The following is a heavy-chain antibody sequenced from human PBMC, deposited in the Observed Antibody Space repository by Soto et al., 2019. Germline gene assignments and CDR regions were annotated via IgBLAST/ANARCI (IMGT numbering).Heavy chain of an antibody. CDR3: ARTRSAWSDFHYYSLDV. J-gene: IGHJ6*02. D-gene: IGHD1-26*01. CDR2: ISYDSTKT. CDR1: GFTFNSYG. V-gene: IGHV3-30*03. Sequence: QVQLVESGGGVVQPGRSLRLSCAASGFTFNSYGMHWVRQGPGNGLEWVAFISYDSTKTYYADSVKGRFTISRDNSNSALYVQKNSLPGEDTAVYYCARTRSAWSDFHYYSLDVWGPGTTVTVSS.